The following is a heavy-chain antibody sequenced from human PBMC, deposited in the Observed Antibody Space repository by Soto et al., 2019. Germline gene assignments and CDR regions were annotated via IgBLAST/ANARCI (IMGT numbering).Heavy chain of an antibody. D-gene: IGHD5-18*01. V-gene: IGHV3-30*18. CDR2: ISYDGSNK. CDR1: GFTFSSYG. CDR3: AKGMRYSYGSDY. Sequence: GGSLRLSCAASGFTFSSYGMHWVRQAPGKGLEWVAVISYDGSNKYYADSVKGRFTISRDNSKNTLYLQMNSLRAEDTAVYYCAKGMRYSYGSDYWGQGTLVTVSS. J-gene: IGHJ4*02.